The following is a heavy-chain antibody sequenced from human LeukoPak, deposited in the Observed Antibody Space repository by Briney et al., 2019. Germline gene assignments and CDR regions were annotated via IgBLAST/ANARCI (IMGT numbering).Heavy chain of an antibody. CDR2: IYSSGST. J-gene: IGHJ5*02. D-gene: IGHD2/OR15-2a*01. Sequence: SETLSLTCTVSGGSISTYYWSWIRQPPGKGLEWIGYIYSSGSTNYNRSLKSRVTISIDTSKNQFSLKLSSVTAADTAVYYSARDRSENLAPNWFDPWGQGTLVTVSS. V-gene: IGHV4-59*01. CDR1: GGSISTYY. CDR3: ARDRSENLAPNWFDP.